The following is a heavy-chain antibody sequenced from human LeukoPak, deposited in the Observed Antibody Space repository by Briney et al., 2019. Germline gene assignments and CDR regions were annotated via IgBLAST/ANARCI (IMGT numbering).Heavy chain of an antibody. CDR2: IYTSGST. Sequence: SETLSLTCTVSGGSISSYYWSWIRQPAGKGLEWIGRIYTSGSTNYNPSLKSRVTMSVDTSKNQFSLKLSSVTAADTAVYYCARGGFVVVPAPRAFDIWGQGTMVTVSS. CDR1: GGSISSYY. CDR3: ARGGFVVVPAPRAFDI. D-gene: IGHD2-2*01. V-gene: IGHV4-4*07. J-gene: IGHJ3*02.